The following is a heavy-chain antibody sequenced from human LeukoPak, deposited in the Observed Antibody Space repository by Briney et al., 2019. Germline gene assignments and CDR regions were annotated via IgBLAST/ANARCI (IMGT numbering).Heavy chain of an antibody. D-gene: IGHD1-26*01. Sequence: PSETLSLTCTVSGGSISSYYWSWIRQPPGKGLEWIGYIYYSGSTNYNPSLKSRVTISVDTSKNQFSLKLSSVTAADTAVYYCARDQGGSLDYWGQGTLVTVSS. CDR2: IYYSGST. V-gene: IGHV4-59*01. CDR3: ARDQGGSLDY. J-gene: IGHJ4*02. CDR1: GGSISSYY.